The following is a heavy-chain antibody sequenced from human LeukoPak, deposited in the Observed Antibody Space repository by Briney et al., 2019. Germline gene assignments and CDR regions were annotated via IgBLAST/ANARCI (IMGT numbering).Heavy chain of an antibody. CDR3: AKSAPMIANEHPRD. V-gene: IGHV3-64*01. CDR1: GFIFSNYA. D-gene: IGHD3-22*01. Sequence: PGGSLRLSCAASGFIFSNYAMHWVRQAPGKGLEYVSSISGNGDSTYYANSVKGRFTISRDNSENTLYLQMNSLRAEDTAVYYCAKSAPMIANEHPRDWGQGTLVTVSS. J-gene: IGHJ4*02. CDR2: ISGNGDST.